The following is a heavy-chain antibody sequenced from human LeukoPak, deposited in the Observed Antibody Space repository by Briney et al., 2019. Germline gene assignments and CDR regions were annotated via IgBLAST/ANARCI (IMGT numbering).Heavy chain of an antibody. CDR1: GRSFSGYY. Sequence: SETLSLTCAVYGRSFSGYYWSWIRQPPGKGLEWIGEINHSGSTNYNPSLKSRVTISVDTSKNQFSLKLSSVTAADTAVYYCARIPYDILTGYPPTWFDPWGQGTLVTVSS. D-gene: IGHD3-9*01. CDR3: ARIPYDILTGYPPTWFDP. CDR2: INHSGST. V-gene: IGHV4-34*01. J-gene: IGHJ5*02.